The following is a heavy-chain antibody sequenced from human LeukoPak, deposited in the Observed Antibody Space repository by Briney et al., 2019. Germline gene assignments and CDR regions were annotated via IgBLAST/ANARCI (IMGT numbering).Heavy chain of an antibody. Sequence: SETLSLTCSVSGGSISSSSNYWGWIRLPPGKGLEWIGSMYYSGSTYYNPSLKSRVTISVDTSKNQFSLKLSSVTAADTAVYYCARQNRGFIAAAGTDFDYWGQGTLVTVSS. V-gene: IGHV4-39*07. CDR3: ARQNRGFIAAAGTDFDY. CDR2: MYYSGST. J-gene: IGHJ4*02. D-gene: IGHD6-13*01. CDR1: GGSISSSSNY.